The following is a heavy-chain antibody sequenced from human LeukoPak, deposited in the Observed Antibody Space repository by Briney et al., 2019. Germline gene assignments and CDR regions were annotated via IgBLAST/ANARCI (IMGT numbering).Heavy chain of an antibody. CDR1: GYMFTAYY. CDR2: INPTSGGT. Sequence: GASVKVSCKPSGYMFTAYYILWVRQAPGQGLEWMGWINPTSGGTNYAQNFQGRVTITRDTSITTAYMELSGLRSDDTAVYYCATTYYYDSTGSPRHYFDYWGQGTLVTVSS. J-gene: IGHJ4*02. D-gene: IGHD3-22*01. V-gene: IGHV1-2*02. CDR3: ATTYYYDSTGSPRHYFDY.